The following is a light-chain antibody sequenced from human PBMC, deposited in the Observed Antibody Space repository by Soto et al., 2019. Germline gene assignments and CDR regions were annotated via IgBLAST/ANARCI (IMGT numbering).Light chain of an antibody. CDR3: QQRSSWPRA. J-gene: IGKJ4*01. CDR2: DTS. CDR1: QNIDTY. Sequence: EIVLTQSPATLSLSLGERATLSCRTSQNIDTYLVWYQQKPGQPPRLLIYDTSKRATGVPDRFSGSGSGTDFTLTISSLAPEDFALYYCQQRSSWPRAFGGGTKVEF. V-gene: IGKV3-11*01.